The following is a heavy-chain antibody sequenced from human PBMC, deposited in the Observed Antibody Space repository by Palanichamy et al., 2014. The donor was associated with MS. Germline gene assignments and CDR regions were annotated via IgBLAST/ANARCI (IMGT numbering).Heavy chain of an antibody. V-gene: IGHV4-39*01. CDR1: GGSISSSSYY. CDR3: ARHLARNYKGWFDP. D-gene: IGHD1-7*01. Sequence: QLQLQESGPGLVKPSETLSLTCTVSGGSISSSSYYWGWIRQPPGKGLEWIGSIYYSGSTYYNPSLKSRVTISVDTSKNQFSLKLSSVTAADTAVYYCARHLARNYKGWFDPWGQGTLVTVSS. CDR2: IYYSGST. J-gene: IGHJ5*02.